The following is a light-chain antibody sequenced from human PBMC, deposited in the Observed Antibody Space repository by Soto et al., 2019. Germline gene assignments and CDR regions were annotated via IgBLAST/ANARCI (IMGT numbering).Light chain of an antibody. CDR3: QQSYSTLWT. V-gene: IGKV1-39*01. CDR1: QSISSY. J-gene: IGKJ1*01. CDR2: AAS. Sequence: DIPMTQSPSSLSASVGDRVTITCRASQSISSYLNWYQQKPEKAPKLLIYAASSLQSGVPSRFSGSGSGTDFTLTISSLQPEDFATYYCQQSYSTLWTFGQGTKVEIK.